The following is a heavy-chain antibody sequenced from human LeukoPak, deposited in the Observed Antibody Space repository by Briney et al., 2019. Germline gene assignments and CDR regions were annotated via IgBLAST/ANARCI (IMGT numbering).Heavy chain of an antibody. Sequence: PSETLSLTCSVSGYSISTSNYWAWIRQPPGRGLEWIGHIYYSGGIYYNPSLKSRVTMSVDTSRNQFSLKLSSVTAVDTAVYYCARRTTAGPTKAAFDIWGQGTMVAVST. CDR2: IYYSGGI. CDR3: ARRTTAGPTKAAFDI. D-gene: IGHD2-21*02. V-gene: IGHV4-28*05. CDR1: GYSISTSNY. J-gene: IGHJ3*02.